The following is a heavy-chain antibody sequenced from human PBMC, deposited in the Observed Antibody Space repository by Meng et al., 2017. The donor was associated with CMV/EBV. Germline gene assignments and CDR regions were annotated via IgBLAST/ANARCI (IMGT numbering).Heavy chain of an antibody. Sequence: SETLSLTCTVSGGSISSSSYYWGWIRQPPGKGLEWIGSIYYSGSTYYNPSLKSRVTISVDTSQNQFSLKLSSVTAADTAVYYCARSRAIFGVVIHWGMDVWGQGTTVTVSS. CDR2: IYYSGST. J-gene: IGHJ6*02. CDR3: ARSRAIFGVVIHWGMDV. CDR1: GGSISSSSYY. D-gene: IGHD3-3*01. V-gene: IGHV4-39*07.